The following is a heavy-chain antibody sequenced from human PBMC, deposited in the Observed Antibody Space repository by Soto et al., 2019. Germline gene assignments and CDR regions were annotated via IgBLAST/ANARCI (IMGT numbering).Heavy chain of an antibody. Sequence: PGGSLRLSCAASGFTFSSYGMHWVRQAPGKGLEWVAVISYDGSNKYYADSVKGRFTISRDNSKNTLYLQMNSLRAEDTAVYYCAKARFDPAGFWSGYYDYWGQGPLVTASS. CDR2: ISYDGSNK. CDR1: GFTFSSYG. V-gene: IGHV3-30*18. D-gene: IGHD3-3*01. CDR3: AKARFDPAGFWSGYYDY. J-gene: IGHJ4*02.